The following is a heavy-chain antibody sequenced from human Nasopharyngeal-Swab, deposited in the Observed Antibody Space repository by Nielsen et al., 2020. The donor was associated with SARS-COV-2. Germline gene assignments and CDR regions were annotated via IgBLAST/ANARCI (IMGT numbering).Heavy chain of an antibody. V-gene: IGHV3-30-3*01. CDR2: ISYDGSN. J-gene: IGHJ5*02. CDR3: ARPLSRDSTWTTEANWFDP. Sequence: LSLTCAASGFTFSSYPMHWVRQAPGKGLEWVAVISYDGSNNADSVKGRFTISRDNSKNTLYLQMNSLRAEDTALYHCARPLSRDSTWTTEANWFDPWGQGTLVTVSS. CDR1: GFTFSSYP. D-gene: IGHD6-13*01.